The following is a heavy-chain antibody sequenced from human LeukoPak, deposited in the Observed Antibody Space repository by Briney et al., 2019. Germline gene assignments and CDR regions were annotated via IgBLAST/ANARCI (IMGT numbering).Heavy chain of an antibody. CDR3: AKDVMAVAGKRGGFDY. CDR1: GFTFSNYA. V-gene: IGHV3-23*01. CDR2: ISGTGGAT. Sequence: PGWSLRLSCAASGFTFSNYAMSWVRQAPGKGLEWVSCISGTGGATYYPDSMKGRFSISRDNSKNTLYLQINSLRADDTAVYYCAKDVMAVAGKRGGFDYWGQGTLVTVSS. J-gene: IGHJ4*02. D-gene: IGHD6-19*01.